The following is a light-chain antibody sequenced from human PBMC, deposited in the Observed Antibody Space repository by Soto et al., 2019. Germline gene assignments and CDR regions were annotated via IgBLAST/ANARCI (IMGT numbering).Light chain of an antibody. Sequence: QSALTQPPSVSGSPGQSITITCTGTSSDVGGYKYVSWYQQHPGKAPKLLIYVVSNRPSGVSNRFSGSKSGNTASLTISGLQAEDEADYYGSSYTTTSTYVFGTGTKLTVL. CDR1: SSDVGGYKY. J-gene: IGLJ1*01. CDR3: SSYTTTSTYV. CDR2: VVS. V-gene: IGLV2-14*01.